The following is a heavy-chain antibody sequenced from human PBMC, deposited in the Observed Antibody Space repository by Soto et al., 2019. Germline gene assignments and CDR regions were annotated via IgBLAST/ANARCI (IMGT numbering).Heavy chain of an antibody. D-gene: IGHD6-13*01. CDR2: IYYGGTT. V-gene: IGHV4-59*03. CDR1: GGSISPYY. J-gene: IGHJ4*02. CDR3: ATYTSTWYGGLDF. Sequence: SSETLSLTCTVSGGSISPYYWTWIRQPPGKGLEWIGYIYYGGTTSYNPSLRSRVTISLDTSTSTAYMEVSSLRSEDTAVYYCATYTSTWYGGLDFWGQGTLVTVSS.